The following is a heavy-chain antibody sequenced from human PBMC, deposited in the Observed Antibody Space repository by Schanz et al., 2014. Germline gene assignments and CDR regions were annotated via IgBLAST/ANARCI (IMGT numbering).Heavy chain of an antibody. CDR1: GFTVSDNY. D-gene: IGHD4-17*01. V-gene: IGHV3-30*02. Sequence: HLVESGGGLIQPGGSLRLSCAASGFTVSDNYMTWVRQAPGKGLEWVTFIRFDGSDKYYADSVKGRFSVSRDNSKNTLYLQMNSLRADDTAVYYCAKDPHRDYGGKPQAFDIWGQGTMVTVSS. CDR2: IRFDGSDK. J-gene: IGHJ3*02. CDR3: AKDPHRDYGGKPQAFDI.